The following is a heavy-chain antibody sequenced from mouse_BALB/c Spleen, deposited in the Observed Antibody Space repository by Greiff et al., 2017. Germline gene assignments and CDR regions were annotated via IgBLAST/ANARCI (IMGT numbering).Heavy chain of an antibody. V-gene: IGHV1-53*01. CDR2: INPSNGGT. CDR3: ARGSYDGSYAMDY. Sequence: VQLQQPGAELVKPGASVKLSCKASGFTFTSYWMHWVKLRPGQGFEWIGEINPSNGGTNYNEKFQGKATLTADKSSTTAYMQISSLTSENAAVYFCARGSYDGSYAMDYWGQGTSVTVSS. CDR1: GFTFTSYW. J-gene: IGHJ4*01. D-gene: IGHD1-1*01.